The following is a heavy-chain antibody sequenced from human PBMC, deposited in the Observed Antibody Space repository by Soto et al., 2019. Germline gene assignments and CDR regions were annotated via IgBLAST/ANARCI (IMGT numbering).Heavy chain of an antibody. CDR1: GGSISTYY. CDR2: VYRSGST. D-gene: IGHD3-3*01. J-gene: IGHJ3*01. Sequence: QVQLQESGPGLVKPSESLSLTCTVSGGSISTYYWSWLRQTPGKGLEWIGHVYRSGSTNYNPSLKLRLTISVDTSNNPFSLKLNSVTAQDAAVYYCARHRYRTHSNGVMTPFGAFDLWGRGTLVNVSS. CDR3: ARHRYRTHSNGVMTPFGAFDL. V-gene: IGHV4-59*08.